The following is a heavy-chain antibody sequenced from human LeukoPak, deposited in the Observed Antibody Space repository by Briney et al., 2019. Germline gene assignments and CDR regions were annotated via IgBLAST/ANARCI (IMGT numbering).Heavy chain of an antibody. J-gene: IGHJ5*02. D-gene: IGHD2-2*01. CDR1: GYTLTELS. V-gene: IGHV1-24*01. CDR3: ATVPSRYCGSTSCYRFDP. CDR2: FDPEDGET. Sequence: GASVKVSCKVSGYTLTELSMHWVRQAPGKGLEWMGGFDPEDGETIYAQKFQGRVTMTEDTSTDTAYMELSSLRSEDTAVYYCATVPSRYCGSTSCYRFDPWGQGTLVTVSS.